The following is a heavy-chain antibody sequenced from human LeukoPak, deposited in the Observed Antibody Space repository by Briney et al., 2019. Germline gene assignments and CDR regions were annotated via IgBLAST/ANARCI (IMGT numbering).Heavy chain of an antibody. D-gene: IGHD3-3*01. Sequence: SETLSLTCTVSGGSIKGSYWSWIRQPPGKGLEWIGEINHSGSPNYNPSLKSRVTISVDTSKNQFSLKLSSVTAADTAVYYCARGLDLASPGVYYFDYWGQGTLVTVSS. J-gene: IGHJ4*02. CDR2: INHSGSP. CDR1: GGSIKGSY. CDR3: ARGLDLASPGVYYFDY. V-gene: IGHV4-34*01.